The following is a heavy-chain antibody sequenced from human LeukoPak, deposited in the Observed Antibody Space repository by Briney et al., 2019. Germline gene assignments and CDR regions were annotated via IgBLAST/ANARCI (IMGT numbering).Heavy chain of an antibody. CDR3: ARDRVWYSSGWYAVDY. Sequence: GGSLRLSCAASGFTFSSYSMNWVRQAPRKGLEWVSYISSSSSTIYYADSVKGRFTISRDNAKNSLYLQMNSLRAEDTAVYYCARDRVWYSSGWYAVDYWGQGTLVTVSS. J-gene: IGHJ4*02. V-gene: IGHV3-48*01. CDR2: ISSSSSTI. CDR1: GFTFSSYS. D-gene: IGHD6-19*01.